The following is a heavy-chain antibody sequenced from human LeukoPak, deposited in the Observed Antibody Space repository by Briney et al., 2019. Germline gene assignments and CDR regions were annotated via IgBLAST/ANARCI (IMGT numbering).Heavy chain of an antibody. CDR3: ARHGGTAMVVHFDY. J-gene: IGHJ4*02. CDR2: IYYSGST. D-gene: IGHD5-18*01. V-gene: IGHV4-59*08. Sequence: SETLSLTCTVSGGSISSYYWSWIRQPPGKGLEWIGYIYYSGSTNYNPSLKSRVTISVDTSKNQFSLKLSSVTAADTAVYYCARHGGTAMVVHFDYWGQGTLVTVSS. CDR1: GGSISSYY.